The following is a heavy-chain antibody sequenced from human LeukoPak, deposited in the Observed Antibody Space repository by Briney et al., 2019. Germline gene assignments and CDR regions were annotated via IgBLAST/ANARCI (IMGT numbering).Heavy chain of an antibody. V-gene: IGHV3-74*01. D-gene: IGHD7-27*01. Sequence: GGSLRLSCAASGFTFSSYWMHWVRQAPGKGLVWVSRSNSDGSTTKYADSVKGRFTISIDNARNTLLLQMNSLRGEDTAVYYCARANLGAFDVWGQGTMVTVSS. CDR2: SNSDGSTT. CDR1: GFTFSSYW. J-gene: IGHJ3*01. CDR3: ARANLGAFDV.